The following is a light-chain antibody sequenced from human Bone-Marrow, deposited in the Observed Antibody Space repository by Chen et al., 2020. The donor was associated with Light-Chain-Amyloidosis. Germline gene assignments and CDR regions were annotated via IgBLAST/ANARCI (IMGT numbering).Light chain of an antibody. V-gene: IGKV3-20*01. J-gene: IGKJ4*01. CDR3: QQYGTSPLN. CDR1: QTISSNY. Sequence: ELVFPQPPCTLSLSPGEGANLSCRASQTISSNYLTWYQQKFGQAPRLLIYGSSSRATGIPDRFTGSGSGTDFALTINRLEPEDFAMYYCQQYGTSPLNVGGGTKVEIK. CDR2: GSS.